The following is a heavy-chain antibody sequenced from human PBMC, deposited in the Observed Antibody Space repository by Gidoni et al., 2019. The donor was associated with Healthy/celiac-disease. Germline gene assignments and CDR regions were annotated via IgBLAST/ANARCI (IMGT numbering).Heavy chain of an antibody. J-gene: IGHJ5*02. Sequence: QVQLQESGPGLVKPSQPLSLTCTVSGGSISSGGYYWSWIRQHPGKGLEWSGYIYYSGSTYYKPSLKSRVTISVDTSKNQFSLKLSSVTAADTAVYYCARDMGVTGYSSSWYVFDPWGQGTLVTVSS. CDR1: GGSISSGGYY. D-gene: IGHD6-13*01. CDR3: ARDMGVTGYSSSWYVFDP. V-gene: IGHV4-31*03. CDR2: IYYSGST.